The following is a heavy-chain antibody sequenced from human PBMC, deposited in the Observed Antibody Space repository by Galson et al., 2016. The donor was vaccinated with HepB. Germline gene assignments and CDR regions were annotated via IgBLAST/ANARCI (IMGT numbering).Heavy chain of an antibody. D-gene: IGHD3-22*01. V-gene: IGHV1-69*10. J-gene: IGHJ6*02. CDR2: IIPILGIA. CDR3: ARFRGIVVVNYYYGMDV. CDR1: GGTFSSYA. Sequence: SVKVSCKASGGTFSSYAISWVRQAPGQGLEWMGGIIPILGIANYAQKFQGRVTITADKTTGTAYMELSSLRSEDTAVYYCARFRGIVVVNYYYGMDVWGQGTTVTVSS.